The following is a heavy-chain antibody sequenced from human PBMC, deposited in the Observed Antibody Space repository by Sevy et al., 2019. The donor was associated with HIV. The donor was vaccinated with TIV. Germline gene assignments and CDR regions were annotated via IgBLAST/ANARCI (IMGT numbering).Heavy chain of an antibody. D-gene: IGHD3-22*01. CDR1: GYTFTSYG. V-gene: IGHV1-18*01. Sequence: ASVKVSCKASGYTFTSYGISWVRQAPGQGLEWMGWISAYNGNTNYAQKLQGRVTMTTDTSTSTAYMELRSLRSDDTAVYYCARGRGYYDSSGFEITDYWGQGTLVTVSS. CDR2: ISAYNGNT. J-gene: IGHJ4*02. CDR3: ARGRGYYDSSGFEITDY.